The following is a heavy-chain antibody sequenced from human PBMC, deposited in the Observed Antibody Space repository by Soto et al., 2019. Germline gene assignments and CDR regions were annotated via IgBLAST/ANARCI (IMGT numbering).Heavy chain of an antibody. D-gene: IGHD3-10*01. CDR3: ATADYYGSGSYYGYYYYYMDV. Sequence: ASGEVSCKVSGYTLTELSMHWVRQAPGKGLEWMGGFDPEDGETIYAQKFQGRVTMTEDTSTDTAYMELSSLRSEDTAVYYCATADYYGSGSYYGYYYYYMDVWGKGTTVTVSS. CDR1: GYTLTELS. CDR2: FDPEDGET. J-gene: IGHJ6*03. V-gene: IGHV1-24*01.